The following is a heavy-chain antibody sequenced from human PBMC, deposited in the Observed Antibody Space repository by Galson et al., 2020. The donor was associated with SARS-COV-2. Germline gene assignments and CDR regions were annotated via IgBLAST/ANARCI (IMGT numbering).Heavy chain of an antibody. D-gene: IGHD3-3*01. V-gene: IGHV3-48*03. J-gene: IGHJ6*02. CDR1: GFTFDSYE. Sequence: TGGYLRLSCVASGFTFDSYEMNWVRQAPGKGLEWVSYVSSSGRTVYYADSVMGRFTISRDNAEKSVYLQMTSLGAEDTAVYYCVRDHSDSSTGYYYYGMDVWGQGTAVTVSS. CDR2: VSSSGRTV. CDR3: VRDHSDSSTGYYYYGMDV.